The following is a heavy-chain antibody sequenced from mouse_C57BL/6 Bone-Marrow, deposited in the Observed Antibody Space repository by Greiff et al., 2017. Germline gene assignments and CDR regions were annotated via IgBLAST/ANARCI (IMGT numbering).Heavy chain of an antibody. Sequence: VQLQQSGAELVRPGASVKLSCTASGFNIKDDYMHWVKQRPEQGLEWIGWIDPENGDTEYASKFQGKATITADTSSNTAYLQFSSLTSEDTAVYYCTPYYYGSLFAYWGQGTLVTVSA. CDR2: IDPENGDT. CDR3: TPYYYGSLFAY. J-gene: IGHJ3*01. CDR1: GFNIKDDY. V-gene: IGHV14-4*01. D-gene: IGHD1-1*01.